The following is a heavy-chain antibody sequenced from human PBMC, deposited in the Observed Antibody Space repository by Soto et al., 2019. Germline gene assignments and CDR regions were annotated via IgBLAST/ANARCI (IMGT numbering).Heavy chain of an antibody. CDR1: GFICSSYD. V-gene: IGHV3-23*01. Sequence: GGSLRLFCAASGFICSSYDMSWVRQAPGKGLEWVSTILVDGRTFYVDSVKGRFTISRDSSQNTVYLQMNSLTAGDTALYYCAKATATGGGAFDICGQGTMVTVSS. J-gene: IGHJ3*02. D-gene: IGHD2-8*02. CDR3: AKATATGGGAFDI. CDR2: ILVDGRT.